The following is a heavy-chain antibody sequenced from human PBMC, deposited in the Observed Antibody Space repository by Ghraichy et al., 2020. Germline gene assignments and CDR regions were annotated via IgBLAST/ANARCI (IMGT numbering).Heavy chain of an antibody. Sequence: ETLSLTCAVYGGSFSGYYWSWIRQPPGKGLKWIGEINHSGSTNYNPSLKSRVTISVDTSKNQFSLKLSSVTAADTAVYYCARLHLVVPAALNWFDPWGQGTLVTVSS. CDR1: GGSFSGYY. J-gene: IGHJ5*02. CDR2: INHSGST. V-gene: IGHV4-34*01. D-gene: IGHD2-2*01. CDR3: ARLHLVVPAALNWFDP.